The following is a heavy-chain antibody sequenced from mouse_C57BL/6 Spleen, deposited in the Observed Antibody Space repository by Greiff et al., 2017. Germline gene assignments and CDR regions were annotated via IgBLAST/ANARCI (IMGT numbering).Heavy chain of an antibody. CDR3: ARSGYDYDWFAY. Sequence: QVQLQQSGAELARPGASVKMSCKASGYTFTSYTMHWVKQRPGQGLEWIGYINPSSGYTKYNQKFKDKATLTADKSSSTAYMQLSSLTSEDSAVYYCARSGYDYDWFAYWGQGTLVTVSA. J-gene: IGHJ3*01. V-gene: IGHV1-4*01. D-gene: IGHD2-4*01. CDR2: INPSSGYT. CDR1: GYTFTSYT.